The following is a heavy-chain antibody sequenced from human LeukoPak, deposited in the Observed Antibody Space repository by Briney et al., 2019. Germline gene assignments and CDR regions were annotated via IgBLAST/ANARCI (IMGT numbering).Heavy chain of an antibody. V-gene: IGHV1-2*02. CDR3: ARGVLRELRGFDY. J-gene: IGHJ4*02. CDR2: INPNSGAT. D-gene: IGHD1-7*01. CDR1: GYTLIYYY. Sequence: GASVKVSCKTSGYTLIYYYMHWVRQAPGQGLEGMGWINPNSGATTYAENFQGRVIMTRDTSISTAYMELTSLRSDDTALYYCARGVLRELRGFDYWGQGTLVTVSS.